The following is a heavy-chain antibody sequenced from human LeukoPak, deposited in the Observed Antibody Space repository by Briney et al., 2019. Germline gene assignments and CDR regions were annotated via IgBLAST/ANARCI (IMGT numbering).Heavy chain of an antibody. CDR1: GYTFTSYG. D-gene: IGHD6-13*01. Sequence: GASVKVSCKASGYTFTSYGISWVRQAPGQGLEWMGWISAHNGNTNYAQKLQGRVTMTTDTSTSTAYMELRSLRSDDTAVYYCARTLGSSSWGDYYFDYWGQGTLVTVSS. CDR3: ARTLGSSSWGDYYFDY. CDR2: ISAHNGNT. V-gene: IGHV1-18*01. J-gene: IGHJ4*02.